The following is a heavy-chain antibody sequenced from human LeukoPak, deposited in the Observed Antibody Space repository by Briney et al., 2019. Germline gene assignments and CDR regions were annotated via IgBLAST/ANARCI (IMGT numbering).Heavy chain of an antibody. V-gene: IGHV4-34*01. CDR1: GGSFSGYY. CDR3: ARYLTTIDY. J-gene: IGHJ4*02. D-gene: IGHD4-17*01. CDR2: INHSGST. Sequence: SETLSLTCAVYGGSFSGYYWSWIRQPPGKGLEWIGEINHSGSTNYNPSLKSRATISVDTSKNQFSLKLSSVTAADTAVYYCARYLTTIDYWGQGTLVTVSS.